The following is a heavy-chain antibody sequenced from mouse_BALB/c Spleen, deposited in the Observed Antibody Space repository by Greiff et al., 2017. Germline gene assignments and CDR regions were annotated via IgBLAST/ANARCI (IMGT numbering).Heavy chain of an antibody. CDR3: ARDKTYYGSGGYFDV. V-gene: IGHV5-9-4*01. J-gene: IGHJ1*01. CDR1: GFTFSSYA. D-gene: IGHD2-10*01. Sequence: EVQLVESGGGLVKPGGSLKLSCAASGFTFSSYAMSWVRQSPEKRLEWVAEISSGGSYTYYPDTVTGRFTISRDNAKNTLYLEMSSLRSEDTAMYYCARDKTYYGSGGYFDVWGAGTTVTVSS. CDR2: ISSGGSYT.